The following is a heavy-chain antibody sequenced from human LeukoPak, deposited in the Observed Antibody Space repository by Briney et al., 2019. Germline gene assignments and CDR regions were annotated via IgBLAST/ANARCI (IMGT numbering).Heavy chain of an antibody. CDR2: IIPILGIA. Sequence: SVKVSCKASGYTFTGYYMHWVRQAPGQGLEWMGRIIPILGIANYAQKFQGRVTITADKSTSTAYMELSSLRSEDTAVYYCARGLTYYYDSSGYQTDYWGQGTLVTVSS. CDR1: GYTFTGYY. D-gene: IGHD3-22*01. CDR3: ARGLTYYYDSSGYQTDY. J-gene: IGHJ4*02. V-gene: IGHV1-69*04.